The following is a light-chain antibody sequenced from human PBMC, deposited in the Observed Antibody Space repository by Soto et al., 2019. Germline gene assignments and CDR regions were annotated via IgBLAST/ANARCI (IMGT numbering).Light chain of an antibody. CDR1: QGITND. CDR3: LQHNTYPYT. Sequence: IQMTQSPSSLSASVGDRVTITCRASQGITNDLGWYQQRPGRAPKRLIYSASSLQSGVPSRFSGSGSGTEFTLTIRGLQPEDFATYYCLQHNTYPYTFGQGTRLDI. J-gene: IGKJ2*01. V-gene: IGKV1-17*01. CDR2: SAS.